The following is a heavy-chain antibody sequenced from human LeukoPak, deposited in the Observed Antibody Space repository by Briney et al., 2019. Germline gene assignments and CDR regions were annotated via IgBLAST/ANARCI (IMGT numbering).Heavy chain of an antibody. D-gene: IGHD3-10*01. CDR1: GYTFTGYY. CDR2: INPNSGGT. V-gene: IGHV1-2*02. J-gene: IGHJ4*02. CDR3: ARGRLWFGELLSGYYFDY. Sequence: GASVKVSCKASGYTFTGYYMRWVRQAPGQGLEWMGWINPNSGGTNYAQKFQGRVTMTRDTSISTAYMELSRLRSDDTAVYYCARGRLWFGELLSGYYFDYWGQGTLVTVSS.